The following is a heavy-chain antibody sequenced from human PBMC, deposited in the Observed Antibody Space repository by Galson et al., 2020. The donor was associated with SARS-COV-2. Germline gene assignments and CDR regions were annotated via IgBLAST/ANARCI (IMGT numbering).Heavy chain of an antibody. CDR2: IHSSGST. CDR1: GGPSSGYS. J-gene: IGHJ4*02. V-gene: IGHV4-34*01. Sequence: SDTLSITCPAYGGPSSGYSWSWTPQPPAKGLEWIGVIHSSGSTNSNPSLKRPAPISADTSKNHFSLKLSSVTAADTAVYYCAGEENFFLVVTATRMCYFDYWGRGTLATVSS. D-gene: IGHD2-21*02. CDR3: AGEENFFLVVTATRMCYFDY.